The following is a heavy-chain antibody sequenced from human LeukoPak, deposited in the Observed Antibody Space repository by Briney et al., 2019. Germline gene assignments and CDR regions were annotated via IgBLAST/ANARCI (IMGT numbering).Heavy chain of an antibody. CDR3: ARAILGMPVLRYFDWSGWHYYYYYMDG. CDR1: GYTFTGYY. V-gene: IGHV1-2*02. Sequence: ASVKVSCKASGYTFTGYYMHWVRQAPGQGLEWMGWINPNSGGTNYAQKFQGRVTMTRDTSISTAYMELSSLRSEDTAVYYCARAILGMPVLRYFDWSGWHYYYYYMDGGGKGTTVTVSS. D-gene: IGHD3-9*01. J-gene: IGHJ6*03. CDR2: INPNSGGT.